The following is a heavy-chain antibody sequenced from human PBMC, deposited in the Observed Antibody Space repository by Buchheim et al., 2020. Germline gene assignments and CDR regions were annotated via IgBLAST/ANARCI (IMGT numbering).Heavy chain of an antibody. CDR3: ARGWFDP. Sequence: QVQLVESGGGVVQPGRSLRLSCAASGFTFSSYAMHWVRQAPGKGLEWVAVISYDGSNKYYADSVKGRFTISRDNSKNTLYLQMNSLRAEDAAVYYCARGWFDPWGQGTL. V-gene: IGHV3-30*04. CDR1: GFTFSSYA. J-gene: IGHJ5*02. CDR2: ISYDGSNK.